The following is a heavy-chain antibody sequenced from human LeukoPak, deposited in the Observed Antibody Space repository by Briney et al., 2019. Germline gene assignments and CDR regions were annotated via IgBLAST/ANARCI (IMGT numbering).Heavy chain of an antibody. CDR3: ARVGDYYDSSGYPSGYWYFDL. Sequence: PSETLSLTCAVSGGSISSGGYSWSWIRQPPGKGLEWIGYTYHSGSTYYNPSLKSRVTISIDRSKNQFSLKLSSVTAADTAVYYCARVGDYYDSSGYPSGYWYFDLWGRGTLVTVSS. CDR1: GGSISSGGYS. D-gene: IGHD3-22*01. V-gene: IGHV4-30-2*01. J-gene: IGHJ2*01. CDR2: TYHSGST.